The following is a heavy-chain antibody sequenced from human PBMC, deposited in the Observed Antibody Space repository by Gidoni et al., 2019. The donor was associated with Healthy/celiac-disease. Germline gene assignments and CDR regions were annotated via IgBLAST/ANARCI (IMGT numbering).Heavy chain of an antibody. CDR3: ARDLSCTNGVCYILAHTYYYYYGMDV. V-gene: IGHV3-21*01. Sequence: EVQLVESGGGLVKPGGSLRLSCAASGFTFRSYSMNWVRQAPGKGLEWVSSSSSSSSYIYYADSVKGRFTISRDNAKNSLYLQMNSLRAEDTAVYYCARDLSCTNGVCYILAHTYYYYYGMDVWGQGTTVTVSS. CDR1: GFTFRSYS. J-gene: IGHJ6*02. CDR2: SSSSSSYI. D-gene: IGHD2-8*01.